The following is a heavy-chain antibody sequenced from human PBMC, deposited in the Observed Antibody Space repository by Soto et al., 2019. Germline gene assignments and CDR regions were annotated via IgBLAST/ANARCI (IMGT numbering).Heavy chain of an antibody. V-gene: IGHV1-69*13. Sequence: GASVKVSCKASGGTFSSYAISWVRQAPGQGLEWMGGIIPIFGTANYAQKFQGRVTITADESTSTAYMELSSLRSEDTAVYYCAEGYEYSSGYVEDYWGQGILVTVSS. CDR2: IIPIFGTA. CDR3: AEGYEYSSGYVEDY. J-gene: IGHJ4*02. D-gene: IGHD3-22*01. CDR1: GGTFSSYA.